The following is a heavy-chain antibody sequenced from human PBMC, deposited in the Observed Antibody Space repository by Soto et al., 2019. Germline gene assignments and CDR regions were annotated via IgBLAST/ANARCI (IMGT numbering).Heavy chain of an antibody. J-gene: IGHJ6*02. CDR3: TTIGQVVVIKQTYYYYGMDV. Sequence: EVQLVESGGGLVKPGGSLRLSCAASGFTFSNAWMSWVRQAPGKGLEWVGRIKSKTDGGTTDYAAPVKGRFTISRDDSKNTLYLQMNSLKTEGTAVYYCTTIGQVVVIKQTYYYYGMDVWGQGTTVTVSS. CDR2: IKSKTDGGTT. D-gene: IGHD3-22*01. V-gene: IGHV3-15*01. CDR1: GFTFSNAW.